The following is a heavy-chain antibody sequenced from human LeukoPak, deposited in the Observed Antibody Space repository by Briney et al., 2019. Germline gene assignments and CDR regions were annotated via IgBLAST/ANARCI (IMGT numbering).Heavy chain of an antibody. CDR1: GYTFTSYG. Sequence: ASVKVSCKASGYTFTSYGISWVRQGPGQGLEWMGWISAYNGNTNYAQKLQGRVTMTTDTSTSTAYMELRSLRSDDTAVYYCARDQRTYYYDSSGYYYLDYWGQGTLVTVSS. V-gene: IGHV1-18*01. J-gene: IGHJ4*02. D-gene: IGHD3-22*01. CDR3: ARDQRTYYYDSSGYYYLDY. CDR2: ISAYNGNT.